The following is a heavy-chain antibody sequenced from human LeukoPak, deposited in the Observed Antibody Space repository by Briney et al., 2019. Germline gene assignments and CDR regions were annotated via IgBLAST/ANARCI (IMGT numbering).Heavy chain of an antibody. D-gene: IGHD2-21*02. CDR2: IIPIFGTA. CDR1: GGTFSSYA. CDR3: AREKGPGGDAVVTAPLFDY. J-gene: IGHJ4*02. Sequence: SVKVSCKASGGTFSSYAISWVRQAPGQGLEWMGRIIPIFGTANYAQKFQGRVTITTDESTSTAYMELSSLRSEDTAVYYCAREKGPGGDAVVTAPLFDYWGQGTLVTVSS. V-gene: IGHV1-69*05.